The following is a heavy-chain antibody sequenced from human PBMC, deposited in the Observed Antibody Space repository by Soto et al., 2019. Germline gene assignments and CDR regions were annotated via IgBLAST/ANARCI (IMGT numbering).Heavy chain of an antibody. CDR3: AKDISRYQLVLITEGMDV. V-gene: IGHV3-9*01. D-gene: IGHD3-10*01. CDR1: GFRFEDYG. J-gene: IGHJ6*02. CDR2: ISWNSRNI. Sequence: DVQLVESGGGLVQPGRSQRLSCAASGFRFEDYGMHWVRQAPGKGLEWVSSISWNSRNIAYADSVKGRFTVSRDNAKNSLYLHMNSLRPEDTALYYCAKDISRYQLVLITEGMDVWGQGTTVTVSS.